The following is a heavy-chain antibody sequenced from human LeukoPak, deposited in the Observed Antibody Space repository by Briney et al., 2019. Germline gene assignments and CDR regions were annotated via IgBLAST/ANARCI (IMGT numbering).Heavy chain of an antibody. CDR3: ARVSGIGKSSDY. V-gene: IGHV3-48*03. Sequence: GGSLRLSCAASGFTFSSYEMNWVRQAPGKGLEWVSYISSSGSTIYYADSVKGRFTISRDNAKNSLYLQMNSLRAEDTAVYYCARVSGIGKSSDYWGQGTLVTVSS. CDR1: GFTFSSYE. CDR2: ISSSGSTI. D-gene: IGHD2/OR15-2a*01. J-gene: IGHJ4*02.